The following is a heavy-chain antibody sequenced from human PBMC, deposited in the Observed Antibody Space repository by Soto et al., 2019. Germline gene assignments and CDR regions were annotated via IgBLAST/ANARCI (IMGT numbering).Heavy chain of an antibody. Sequence: ASVKVSCKASGYTFTSYGISWVRQAPGQGLEWMGWISAYNGNTNYAQKLQGRVTMTTDTSTSTAYMELRSLRSDDTAVYYCARVLLRRDYYDSSGYHTYWGQGTLVTVSS. D-gene: IGHD3-22*01. CDR3: ARVLLRRDYYDSSGYHTY. V-gene: IGHV1-18*01. CDR2: ISAYNGNT. CDR1: GYTFTSYG. J-gene: IGHJ4*02.